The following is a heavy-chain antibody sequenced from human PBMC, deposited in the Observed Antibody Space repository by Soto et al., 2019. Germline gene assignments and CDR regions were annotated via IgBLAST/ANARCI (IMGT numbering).Heavy chain of an antibody. CDR1: GFTFSSYA. J-gene: IGHJ4*02. D-gene: IGHD3-10*01. CDR2: ISGSGGST. Sequence: EVQLLESGGGLVQPGGSLRLSCAASGFTFSSYAMSWVRQAPGKGLEWVSAISGSGGSTYYADSVKGRFTISRDNSKNTLYLQMNSLRAEDTAVYYCANVLDYYGSGSYYYFDYCGQGTLVTVSS. CDR3: ANVLDYYGSGSYYYFDY. V-gene: IGHV3-23*01.